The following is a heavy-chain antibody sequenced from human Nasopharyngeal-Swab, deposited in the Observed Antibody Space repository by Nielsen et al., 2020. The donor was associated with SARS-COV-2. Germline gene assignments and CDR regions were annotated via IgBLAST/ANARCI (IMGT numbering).Heavy chain of an antibody. Sequence: GSLRLSCKGSGYSFTSYWIGWVRQMPGKGLEWMGIIYPGDSDTRYSPSFQGQVTISADKSISTAYLQWSSLKASDTAMYYCASRGSYGDYAFDYWGQGTLVTVSS. CDR2: IYPGDSDT. D-gene: IGHD4-17*01. J-gene: IGHJ4*02. CDR3: ASRGSYGDYAFDY. V-gene: IGHV5-51*01. CDR1: GYSFTSYW.